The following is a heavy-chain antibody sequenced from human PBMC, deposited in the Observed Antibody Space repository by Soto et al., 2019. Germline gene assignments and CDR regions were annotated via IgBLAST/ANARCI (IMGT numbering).Heavy chain of an antibody. CDR3: ARRWGRNFDY. Sequence: RQAPGQRLEWMGWINIGNGNTKYSQKFQGRFTITRDTSETTAYMELSSLRFEDTAVYYCARRWGRNFDYWGQGTLVTVSS. V-gene: IGHV1-3*04. D-gene: IGHD7-27*01. J-gene: IGHJ4*02. CDR2: INIGNGNT.